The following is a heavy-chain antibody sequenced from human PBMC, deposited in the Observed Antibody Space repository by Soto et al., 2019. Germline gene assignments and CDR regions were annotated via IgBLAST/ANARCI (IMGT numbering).Heavy chain of an antibody. D-gene: IGHD6-13*01. CDR3: ANRIAAPGRTLDY. J-gene: IGHJ4*02. Sequence: QITFKESGPTLVRPTQTLTLTCTVSGFSLRTDAVGVAWIRQSPGKALEWLGIIYWNGEKRYKSSLQTRLTIARETAKNPVVLTMTNMAPQGRATYFCANRIAAPGRTLDYWGQGVLVTVSS. V-gene: IGHV2-5*01. CDR1: GFSLRTDAVG. CDR2: IYWNGEK.